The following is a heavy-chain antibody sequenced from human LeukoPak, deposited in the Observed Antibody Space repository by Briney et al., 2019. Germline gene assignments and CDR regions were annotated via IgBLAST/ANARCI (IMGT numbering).Heavy chain of an antibody. Sequence: GGSLRLSCAASRFTFSDYWMHWVRQAPGKGLGWVSGINSEESRPSYADSVKGRFTISRDNAKNILYLQMNSLRVEDTALYYCARETREAGSGDHQTDSFDVWGQGTMVSVSS. D-gene: IGHD2-15*01. CDR1: RFTFSDYW. CDR3: ARETREAGSGDHQTDSFDV. V-gene: IGHV3-74*01. CDR2: INSEESRP. J-gene: IGHJ3*01.